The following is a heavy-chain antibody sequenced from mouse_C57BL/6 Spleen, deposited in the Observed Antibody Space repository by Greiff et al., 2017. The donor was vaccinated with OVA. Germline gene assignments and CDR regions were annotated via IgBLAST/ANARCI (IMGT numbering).Heavy chain of an antibody. CDR3: AKDYGSRDWYFDV. D-gene: IGHD1-1*01. J-gene: IGHJ1*03. V-gene: IGHV5-17*01. CDR1: GFTFSDYG. CDR2: ISSGSSTI. Sequence: EVQLQESGGGLVKPGGSLKLSCAASGFTFSDYGMHWVRQAPEKGLEWVAYISSGSSTIYYADTVKGRFTISRDNAKNTLFLQMTSLRSEDTAMYYCAKDYGSRDWYFDVWGTGTTVTVSS.